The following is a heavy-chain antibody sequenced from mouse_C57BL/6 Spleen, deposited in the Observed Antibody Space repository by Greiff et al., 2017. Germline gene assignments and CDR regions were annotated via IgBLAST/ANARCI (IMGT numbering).Heavy chain of an antibody. V-gene: IGHV5-4*01. J-gene: IGHJ4*01. CDR1: GFTFSSYA. CDR2: ISDGGSYT. Sequence: EVKLMESGGGLVKPGGSLKLSCAASGFTFSSYAMSWVRQTPEKRLEWVATISDGGSYTYYPDNVKGRFTISRDNAKNNLYLQMSHLKSEDTAMYYCARDRITTVVAPYYAMYCWGQGTSVTVSS. CDR3: ARDRITTVVAPYYAMYC. D-gene: IGHD1-1*01.